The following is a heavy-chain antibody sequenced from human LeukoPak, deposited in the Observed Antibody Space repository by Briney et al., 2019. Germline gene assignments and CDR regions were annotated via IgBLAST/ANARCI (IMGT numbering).Heavy chain of an antibody. CDR1: GYTFTGSY. J-gene: IGHJ4*02. Sequence: VASVKVSCKASGYTFTGSYMHWVRQAPGQGLEWMGWINPNSGGTNYAQKFQGRVTMTRDTSISTAYMELSRLRSDDTAVYYCARAKVLRFLEWLLEAFDYWGQGTLVTVSS. CDR3: ARAKVLRFLEWLLEAFDY. V-gene: IGHV1-2*02. D-gene: IGHD3-3*01. CDR2: INPNSGGT.